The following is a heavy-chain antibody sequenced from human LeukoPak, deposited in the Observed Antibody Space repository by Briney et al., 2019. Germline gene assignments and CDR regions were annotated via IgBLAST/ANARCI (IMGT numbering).Heavy chain of an antibody. D-gene: IGHD3-3*01. CDR3: ARRPSYDFWSGYYGVDGLDI. V-gene: IGHV5-51*01. Sequence: GESLKISCKGSGYSFTSYWIGWVRQMPGKGLGWLGIIYPGDSDTRYSPSFQGQVTISADKSISTAYLQWNSLRASDTAMYYCARRPSYDFWSGYYGVDGLDIWGLGTMVTVSS. CDR2: IYPGDSDT. J-gene: IGHJ3*02. CDR1: GYSFTSYW.